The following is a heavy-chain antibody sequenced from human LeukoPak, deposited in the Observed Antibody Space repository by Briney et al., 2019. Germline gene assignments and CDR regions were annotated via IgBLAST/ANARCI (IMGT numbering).Heavy chain of an antibody. CDR1: GYTFTSYD. D-gene: IGHD1-26*01. CDR2: MNPNSGNT. CDR3: ARGKSGSYYQNGFDY. J-gene: IGHJ4*02. Sequence: ASVKVSCKASGYTFTSYDINWVRQATGQGLEWMGWMNPNSGNTGYAQKFQGRVTITRNTSISTAYLELSSLRCEDTAVYYCARGKSGSYYQNGFDYWGQGTLVTVSS. V-gene: IGHV1-8*03.